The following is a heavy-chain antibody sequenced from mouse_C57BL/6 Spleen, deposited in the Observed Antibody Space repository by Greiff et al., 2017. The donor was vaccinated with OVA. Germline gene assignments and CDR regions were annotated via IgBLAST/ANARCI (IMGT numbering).Heavy chain of an antibody. D-gene: IGHD2-4*01. V-gene: IGHV1-69*01. Sequence: QVQLQQPGAELVMPGASVKLSCKASGYTFTSYWMHWVKQRPGQGLEWIGEIDPSDSDTNYNQKFKGKSTLTVDTTSSTAYMQLSSLTSEDSAVYYCARVYDYEGGYWGQGTTLTVSS. J-gene: IGHJ2*01. CDR2: IDPSDSDT. CDR3: ARVYDYEGGY. CDR1: GYTFTSYW.